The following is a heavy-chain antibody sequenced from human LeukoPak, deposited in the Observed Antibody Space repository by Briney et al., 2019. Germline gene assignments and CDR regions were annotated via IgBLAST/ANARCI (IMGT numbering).Heavy chain of an antibody. CDR1: GFILGGYW. CDR3: VSGFLQWLY. V-gene: IGHV3-7*01. Sequence: PGGSLRLSCAASGFILGGYWMSWVRQAPGRGLEWVANTNQDGSIKYYVDSVNGRFTISRDNAKNSLYLQMNSLRAEDTAVYYCVSGFLQWLYWGQGTLVTVSS. J-gene: IGHJ4*02. D-gene: IGHD3-3*01. CDR2: TNQDGSIK.